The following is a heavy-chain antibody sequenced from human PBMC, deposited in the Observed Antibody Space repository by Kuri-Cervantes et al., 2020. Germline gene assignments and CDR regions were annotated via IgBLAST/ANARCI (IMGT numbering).Heavy chain of an antibody. D-gene: IGHD4-17*01. CDR3: ARTTVRTGYFQH. J-gene: IGHJ1*01. CDR1: GYTFTSYG. V-gene: IGHV1-18*01. Sequence: ASVKVSCKASGYTFTSYGISWVRQAPGQGLEWMGWISAYNGNTNYAQKFQGRVTITRDTSASTAYMELSSLRSEDTAVYYCARTTVRTGYFQHWGQGTLVTVSS. CDR2: ISAYNGNT.